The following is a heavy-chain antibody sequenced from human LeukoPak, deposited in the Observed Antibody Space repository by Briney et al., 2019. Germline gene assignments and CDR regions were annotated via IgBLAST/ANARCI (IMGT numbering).Heavy chain of an antibody. D-gene: IGHD3-22*01. CDR3: AKGPGVITLSFDP. Sequence: PGGSLRLSCAASGFTFGSYAMSWVRQAPGKGLEWVSAVSDSGGSTYYADSVKGRFTISRDNSKNTLYLQMNSLRAEDTAVYHCAKGPGVITLSFDPWGQGTLVTVSS. V-gene: IGHV3-23*01. CDR1: GFTFGSYA. J-gene: IGHJ5*02. CDR2: VSDSGGST.